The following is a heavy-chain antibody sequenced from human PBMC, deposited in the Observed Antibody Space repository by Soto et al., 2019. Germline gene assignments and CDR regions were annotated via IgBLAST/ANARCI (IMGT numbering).Heavy chain of an antibody. CDR2: INHSGST. CDR3: AREYEYSSSSQTRYYYGMDV. Sequence: ASETLSLTCAVYGGSFSGYYWSWIRQPPGKGLEWIGEINHSGSTNYNPSLKSRVTISVDTSKNQFSLKLSSVTAADTAVYYCAREYEYSSSSQTRYYYGMDVWGQGTTVTVSS. V-gene: IGHV4-34*01. CDR1: GGSFSGYY. J-gene: IGHJ6*02. D-gene: IGHD6-6*01.